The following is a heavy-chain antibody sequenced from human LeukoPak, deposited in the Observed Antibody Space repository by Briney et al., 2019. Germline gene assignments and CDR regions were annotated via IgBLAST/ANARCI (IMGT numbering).Heavy chain of an antibody. CDR3: TTGGLFAAYSGSYRW. CDR2: IKSKTDGGTR. D-gene: IGHD1-26*01. Sequence: PGGSLRLSCAASGFTFSSYGMHWVRQAPGKGLEWVGRIKSKTDGGTRDYAAPVKGRFIISRDDSKNTLYLQMNSLKTEDTAVYYCTTGGLFAAYSGSYRWWGQGTLVTVSS. CDR1: GFTFSSYG. V-gene: IGHV3-15*01. J-gene: IGHJ4*02.